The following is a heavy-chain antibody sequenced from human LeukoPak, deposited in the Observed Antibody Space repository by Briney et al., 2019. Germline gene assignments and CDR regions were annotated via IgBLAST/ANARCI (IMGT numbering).Heavy chain of an antibody. J-gene: IGHJ3*02. D-gene: IGHD6-6*01. CDR3: ATKGGSIAADAAFDI. V-gene: IGHV1-18*01. CDR1: GYTFTSYG. Sequence: ASVKVSCKASGYTFTSYGISWVRQAPGQGLEWMGWISAYNGNTNYAQKFQGRVTITADKSTSTAYMELSSLRSEDTAVYYCATKGGSIAADAAFDIWGQGTMVTVSS. CDR2: ISAYNGNT.